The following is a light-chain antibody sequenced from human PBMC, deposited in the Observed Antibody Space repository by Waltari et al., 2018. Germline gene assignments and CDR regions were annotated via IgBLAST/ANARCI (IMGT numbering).Light chain of an antibody. CDR3: STWDYTYNVWV. Sequence: QSALTQEISLSGTVGQKVTLSCTGNINNIGSCYVGWYQQNSNGAPKTVMFGNSLPSGIPDRFSGSKSGTTAFLIISGLQPEDEGDYYCSTWDYTYNVWVFGGGTKVTVL. CDR1: INNIGSCY. J-gene: IGLJ3*02. V-gene: IGLV1-44*01. CDR2: GNS.